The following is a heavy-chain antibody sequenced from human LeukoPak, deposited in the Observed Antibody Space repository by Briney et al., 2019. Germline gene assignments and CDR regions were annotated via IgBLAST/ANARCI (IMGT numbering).Heavy chain of an antibody. V-gene: IGHV4-4*07. D-gene: IGHD6-19*01. CDR1: GGSISSYY. J-gene: IGHJ4*02. CDR2: IYTSGST. Sequence: SETLSLTCTVSGGSISSYYWSWIRQPAGQGLEWIGGIYTSGSTNYDPSLKSRVTMSVDTSKNQFSLKLSSVTAADTAVYYCARDSIPSSGWYGGSDYWGQGTLVTVSS. CDR3: ARDSIPSSGWYGGSDY.